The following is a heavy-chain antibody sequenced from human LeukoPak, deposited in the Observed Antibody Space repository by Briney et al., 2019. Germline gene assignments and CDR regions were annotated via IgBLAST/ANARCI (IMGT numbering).Heavy chain of an antibody. J-gene: IGHJ4*02. Sequence: GGSLRLSCAASGFTLNSHWMSWVRQAPGKGVEGVANINQDGRETYYVDSVKGRFTISRGNAKNSLNLQMNSLRAEDTAMYYCATSAGYWGQGTLVTVSS. CDR1: GFTLNSHW. CDR3: ATSAGY. V-gene: IGHV3-7*03. CDR2: INQDGRET.